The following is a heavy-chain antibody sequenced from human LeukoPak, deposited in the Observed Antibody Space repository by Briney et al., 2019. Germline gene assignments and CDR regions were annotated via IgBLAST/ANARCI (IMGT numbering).Heavy chain of an antibody. CDR1: GGSMSHH. CDR2: IYYSGST. CDR3: ARAGIVGAYYFDY. J-gene: IGHJ4*02. Sequence: PSETLSLTCTVSGGSMSHHWSWIRQPPGKVLEWIGYIYYSGSTNYNPSLKSRVTISVDTSKNQFSLKLSSVTAADTAVYYCARAGIVGAYYFDYWGQGTLVTVSS. V-gene: IGHV4-59*11. D-gene: IGHD1-26*01.